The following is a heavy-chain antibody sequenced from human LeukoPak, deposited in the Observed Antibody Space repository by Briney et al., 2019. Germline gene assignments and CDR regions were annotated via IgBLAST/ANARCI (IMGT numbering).Heavy chain of an antibody. D-gene: IGHD2-8*02. CDR1: GFTLRNYD. J-gene: IGHJ2*01. V-gene: IGHV3-13*01. Sequence: PGGSLRLSCTASGFTLRNYDMHWVRQTTEKSLEWVSGIGTEDDTFYPDSVKGRFTISRENAKNSFYLQMNSLRAGDTAVYYCARGRFVLVPSLERWYFDLWGRGTLVTVSS. CDR2: IGTEDDT. CDR3: ARGRFVLVPSLERWYFDL.